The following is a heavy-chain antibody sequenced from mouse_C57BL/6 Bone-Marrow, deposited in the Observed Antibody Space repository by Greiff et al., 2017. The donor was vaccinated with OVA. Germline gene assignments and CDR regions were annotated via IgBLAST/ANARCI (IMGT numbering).Heavy chain of an antibody. J-gene: IGHJ2*01. Sequence: EVKLVESGGGLVQSGRSLRLSCATSGFTFSDFYMEWVRQAPGKGLEWIAASRNKANDYTTDYSASVKGRFIVSRDTSQSILYLQMNALRAEDTAIYYCARAEDGLFDYWGQGTTLTVSS. CDR2: SRNKANDYTT. CDR1: GFTFSDFY. V-gene: IGHV7-1*01. CDR3: ARAEDGLFDY. D-gene: IGHD2-3*01.